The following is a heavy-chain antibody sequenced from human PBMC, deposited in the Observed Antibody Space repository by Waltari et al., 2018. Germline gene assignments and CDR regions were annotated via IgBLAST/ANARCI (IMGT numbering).Heavy chain of an antibody. D-gene: IGHD3-10*01. CDR2: IKSKTDGGTK. V-gene: IGHV3-15*07. J-gene: IGHJ4*02. CDR3: TPLWTFFDY. CDR1: GFTFSNAW. Sequence: EVQLVESGGGLVKPGGSLRLACAASGFTFSNAWMNWVRQAQGKGLECVCRIKSKTDGGTKDYAAPVKGRFTIARDDSKNTLYLQTNSLKPEHTPVYYCTPLWTFFDYWGQGTLVTVSS.